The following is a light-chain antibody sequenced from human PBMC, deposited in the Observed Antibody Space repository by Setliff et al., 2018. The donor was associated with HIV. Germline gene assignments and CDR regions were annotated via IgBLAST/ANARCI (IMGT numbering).Light chain of an antibody. CDR1: SSDVGGYNY. Sequence: QSVLTQPGSVSGSPGQSITISCTGTSSDVGGYNYVSWYQQHPGRAPKLMIFEVINRPSGVSDRFSGSKSGNTASLTISGLQAEDEADYYCSSYKTGNTLVFGGGTKVTV. CDR2: EVI. J-gene: IGLJ3*02. CDR3: SSYKTGNTLV. V-gene: IGLV2-14*01.